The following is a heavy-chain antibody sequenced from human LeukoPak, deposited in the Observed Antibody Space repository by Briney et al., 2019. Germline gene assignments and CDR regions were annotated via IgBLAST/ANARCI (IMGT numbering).Heavy chain of an antibody. Sequence: GASVKVSCKASGGTFSSYAISWVRQAPGQGLEWMGGIIPIFGTANYAQKFQGRVTITADESTSTAYMEPSSLRSEDTAVYYYARGGSGWYGRYFDYWGQGTLVTVSS. V-gene: IGHV1-69*13. D-gene: IGHD6-19*01. CDR2: IIPIFGTA. CDR1: GGTFSSYA. J-gene: IGHJ4*02. CDR3: ARGGSGWYGRYFDY.